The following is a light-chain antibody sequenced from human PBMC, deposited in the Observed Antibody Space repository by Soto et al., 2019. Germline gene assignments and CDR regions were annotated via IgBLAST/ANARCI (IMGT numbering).Light chain of an antibody. CDR1: SSNIGNNY. CDR2: DNN. Sequence: QSVLPQPPSVSAAPGQKVTISCSGSSSNIGNNYVSWYQQLPGTAPKLLIHDNNKRPSGIPDRFSGSKSGTSATLGITGLQTGDEADYYCGTWDSSLSAVVFGGGTQLTVL. V-gene: IGLV1-51*01. J-gene: IGLJ2*01. CDR3: GTWDSSLSAVV.